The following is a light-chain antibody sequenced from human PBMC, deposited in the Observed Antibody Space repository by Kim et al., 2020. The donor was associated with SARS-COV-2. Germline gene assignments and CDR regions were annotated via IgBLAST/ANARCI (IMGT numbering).Light chain of an antibody. CDR1: DNNVGNQG. V-gene: IGLV10-54*01. J-gene: IGLJ3*02. CDR3: SAWDTALNAHL. Sequence: QAGLTQPPSVSKGLGQSATLSCIGDDNNVGNQGAAWLQHHQGHPPKLLSFRNNSRPSGISERFFAYKFRDTAFLTITGLQPEDESDYYCSAWDTALNAHLFGGGTQLTVL. CDR2: RNN.